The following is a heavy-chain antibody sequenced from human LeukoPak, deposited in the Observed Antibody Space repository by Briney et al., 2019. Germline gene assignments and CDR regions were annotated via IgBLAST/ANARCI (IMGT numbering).Heavy chain of an antibody. CDR1: GYTFTGYY. CDR3: ERDRRALKAFDP. V-gene: IGHV1-2*02. CDR2: INPNSGGT. Sequence: ASVKVSCKASGYTFTGYYMHWVRQAPGQGLEWMGWINPNSGGTNYAQKFQGRVTMTRDTSISTAYMELSRLRSDDTAVYYCERDRRALKAFDPWGQGTLVTVSS. J-gene: IGHJ5*02.